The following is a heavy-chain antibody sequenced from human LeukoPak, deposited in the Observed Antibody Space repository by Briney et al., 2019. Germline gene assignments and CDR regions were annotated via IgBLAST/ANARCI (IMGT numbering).Heavy chain of an antibody. V-gene: IGHV1-2*02. CDR3: ASAGGNCNSTSCYNHYYYGMDV. CDR2: INPNSGGT. D-gene: IGHD2-2*02. J-gene: IGHJ6*02. CDR1: GYTFTGYY. Sequence: ALVKVSCKASGYTFTGYYMHWVRQAPGQGLEWMGWINPNSGGTNYAQKFQGRVTMTRDTSISTAYMELSRLRSDDTAVYYCASAGGNCNSTSCYNHYYYGMDVWGQGTTVTVSS.